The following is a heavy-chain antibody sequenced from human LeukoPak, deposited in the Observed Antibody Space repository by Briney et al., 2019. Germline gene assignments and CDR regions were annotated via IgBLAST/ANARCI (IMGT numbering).Heavy chain of an antibody. J-gene: IGHJ5*02. Sequence: AASVKVSCKASGYTFTSYDINWVRQATGQGPEWMGWMNPNSGKSDFAQKFRGRVTMTRDTSISTAYMELGSLRSEDTAVYYCARGPPFRGSQGWFDPWGQGTLVTVSS. CDR1: GYTFTSYD. V-gene: IGHV1-8*01. CDR2: MNPNSGKS. D-gene: IGHD1-26*01. CDR3: ARGPPFRGSQGWFDP.